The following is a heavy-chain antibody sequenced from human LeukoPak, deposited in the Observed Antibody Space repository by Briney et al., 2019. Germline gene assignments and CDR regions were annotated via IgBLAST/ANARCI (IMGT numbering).Heavy chain of an antibody. CDR1: GGSISSYY. V-gene: IGHV4-59*08. CDR3: ARMGNPSTVTTDY. D-gene: IGHD4-17*01. CDR2: IYYSGST. Sequence: SETLSLTCTVSGGSISSYYWSWIRQPPGKGLEWIGYIYYSGSTNYNPSLQSRVTISVDTSKNQFSLKLSSVTAADTAVYYCARMGNPSTVTTDYWGQGTLVTVSS. J-gene: IGHJ4*02.